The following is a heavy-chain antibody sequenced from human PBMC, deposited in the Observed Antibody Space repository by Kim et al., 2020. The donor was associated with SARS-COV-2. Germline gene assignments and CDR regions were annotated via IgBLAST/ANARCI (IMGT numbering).Heavy chain of an antibody. CDR1: GGSISSSSYY. J-gene: IGHJ6*02. D-gene: IGHD3-10*01. CDR2: IYYSGST. V-gene: IGHV4-39*01. CDR3: ARLDPGDNLYGSGSYYYYYYYGMDV. Sequence: SDTLSLTCTVSGGSISSSSYYWGWIRQPPGKGLEWIGSIYYSGSTYYNPSLKSRVTISVDTSKNQFSLKLSSVTAADTAVYYCARLDPGDNLYGSGSYYYYYYYGMDVWGQGTTVTVSS.